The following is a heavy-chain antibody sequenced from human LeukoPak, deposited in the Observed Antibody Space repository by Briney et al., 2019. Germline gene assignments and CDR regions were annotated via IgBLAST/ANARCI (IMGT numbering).Heavy chain of an antibody. CDR2: IYYIGST. Sequence: PSETLSLTCTVSGGSISSHYWSWIRQPPGKGLEWIGYIYYIGSTNYNPSLKSRVTISVDTSKNQFSLKLSSVTAADTAVYYSARSAGGPNSSGLFYYYYMDVWGKGTTVTVSS. CDR3: ARSAGGPNSSGLFYYYYMDV. V-gene: IGHV4-59*11. D-gene: IGHD3-22*01. J-gene: IGHJ6*03. CDR1: GGSISSHY.